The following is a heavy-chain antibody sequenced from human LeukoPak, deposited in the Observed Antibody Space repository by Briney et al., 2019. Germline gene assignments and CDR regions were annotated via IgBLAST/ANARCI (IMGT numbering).Heavy chain of an antibody. CDR3: ARVGTHYIGHAYYYYMDV. CDR1: GGSISSGGYY. J-gene: IGHJ6*03. V-gene: IGHV4-31*03. D-gene: IGHD4-23*01. CDR2: IHYSGST. Sequence: MPSETLSLTCTVSGGSISSGGYYWIWIRQHPGKGLEWIVDIHYSGSTYYNPSLKSRVTISVDTSKNQFSLKLSSVTAADTAVYYCARVGTHYIGHAYYYYMDVWGKGTTVTVSS.